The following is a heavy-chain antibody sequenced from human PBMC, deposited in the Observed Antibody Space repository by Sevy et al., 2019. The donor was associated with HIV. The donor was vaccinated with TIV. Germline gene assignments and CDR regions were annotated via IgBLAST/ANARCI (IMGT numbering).Heavy chain of an antibody. J-gene: IGHJ4*02. V-gene: IGHV3-66*01. CDR1: GFSVNSNY. CDR2: IYSDETT. Sequence: GGCLRLSCAASGFSVNSNYMTWVRQAPGKGLEGVSVIYSDETTYHADSVKDRFTISRDNSKNMLYLQMSSLRAQDTAIYYCARAQSRYGYALNYWGQGTPVTVSS. CDR3: ARAQSRYGYALNY. D-gene: IGHD5-18*01.